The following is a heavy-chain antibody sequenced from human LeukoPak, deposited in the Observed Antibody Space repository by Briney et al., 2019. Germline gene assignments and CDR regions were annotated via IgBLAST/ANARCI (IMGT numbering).Heavy chain of an antibody. J-gene: IGHJ4*02. CDR3: AGSSATGTTTYDY. V-gene: IGHV3-30*04. CDR2: ISYDGSNK. D-gene: IGHD1-7*01. Sequence: GRSLRLSCAASGFTFSSYAMHWVRQAPGKGLEWVAVISYDGSNKFYADSVKGRFTISRDNSKNTLYLQMNSLRAEDTAVYYCAGSSATGTTTYDYWGQGTLVTVSS. CDR1: GFTFSSYA.